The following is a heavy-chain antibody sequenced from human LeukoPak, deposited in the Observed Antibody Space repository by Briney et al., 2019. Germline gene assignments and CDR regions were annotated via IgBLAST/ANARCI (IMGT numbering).Heavy chain of an antibody. J-gene: IGHJ4*02. CDR2: LIGGGHNT. D-gene: IGHD1-26*01. CDR1: GFTFTSYS. CDR3: AKGGKWDVTPFDY. Sequence: LTGVSLRFSCAASGFTFTSYSMNWVRPAQGKGLEWVSTLIGGGHNTYYADTVKGQYTISRDYSKNTLYLQVNSLRAEDTAVYYCAKGGKWDVTPFDYWGQGTLVTVSS. V-gene: IGHV3-23*01.